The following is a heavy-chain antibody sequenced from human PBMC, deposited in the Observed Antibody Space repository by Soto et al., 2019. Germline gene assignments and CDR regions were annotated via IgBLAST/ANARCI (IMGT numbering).Heavy chain of an antibody. D-gene: IGHD5-18*01. CDR2: INRSGST. CDR1: RGSISDYY. Sequence: SETLSLTCAVSRGSISDYYWTWLRQPPGRGLEWIGEINRSGSTNYNPSLKGRVTFSLHTSKTQFSLELSSVTAADTAVYYCARGYSAPPDTDYDYGIAVWGQGTTVTVSS. J-gene: IGHJ6*02. CDR3: ARGYSAPPDTDYDYGIAV. V-gene: IGHV4-34*01.